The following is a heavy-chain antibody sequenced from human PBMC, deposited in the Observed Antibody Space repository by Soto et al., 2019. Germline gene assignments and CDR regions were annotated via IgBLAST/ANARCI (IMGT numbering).Heavy chain of an antibody. Sequence: PGESLKISCRTSGCRFTSYWIAWVRQMPGKGLEWMGIIFPSDSDTRYSPSFQGQVTISADRPTSTVFLQWASLKASDTAVYFCAIKDNSSYFNWFDPWGQGTLVTVSS. CDR3: AIKDNSSYFNWFDP. D-gene: IGHD3-22*01. J-gene: IGHJ5*02. V-gene: IGHV5-51*01. CDR1: GCRFTSYW. CDR2: IFPSDSDT.